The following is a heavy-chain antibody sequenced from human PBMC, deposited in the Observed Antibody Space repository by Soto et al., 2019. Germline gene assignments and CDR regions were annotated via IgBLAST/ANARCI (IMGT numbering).Heavy chain of an antibody. CDR2: IYPRDSDT. CDR3: ARVTMPGGGVQYFGH. Sequence: EVQLVQSGAEVKKSGESLKISCEGSGYTFTNYWSGWGRQMPGKVLEWMGIIYPRDSDTRYSPSFQGQVTISADKSISTAYLQWSRMQASDTAMSYCARVTMPGGGVQYFGHWGQGNLVTVSS. D-gene: IGHD1-1*01. CDR1: GYTFTNYW. J-gene: IGHJ4*02. V-gene: IGHV5-51*01.